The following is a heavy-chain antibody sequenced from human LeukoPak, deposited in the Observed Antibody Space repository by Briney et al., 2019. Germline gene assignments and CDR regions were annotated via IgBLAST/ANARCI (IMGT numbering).Heavy chain of an antibody. CDR1: GFTFSSYN. V-gene: IGHV3-21*04. Sequence: GESLRLSCAASGFTFSSYNMNWVRQAPGKGLEWVSSISSSSSYIYYVDSVKGRFTISRDNSKNTLYLQMNSLRAEDTAVYYCAKDRVGAMLYFDYWGQGTLVTVSS. D-gene: IGHD1-26*01. CDR2: ISSSSSYI. CDR3: AKDRVGAMLYFDY. J-gene: IGHJ4*02.